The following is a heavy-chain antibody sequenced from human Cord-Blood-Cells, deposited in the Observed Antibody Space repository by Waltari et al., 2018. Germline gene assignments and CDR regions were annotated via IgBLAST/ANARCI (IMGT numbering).Heavy chain of an antibody. CDR3: AGVRGAIAPYYYYYYMDV. CDR1: GGSISSSCYY. Sequence: QLQLQESGPGLVTPSETLSLTCTVSGGSISSSCYYWGWTRPPPGMGLEWIGSIYYSGSTYYNPSLKSRVTISVDTSKNQFSLKLSSVTAADTAVYYCAGVRGAIAPYYYYYYMDVWGKGTTVTVSS. D-gene: IGHD3-10*01. V-gene: IGHV4-39*07. J-gene: IGHJ6*03. CDR2: IYYSGST.